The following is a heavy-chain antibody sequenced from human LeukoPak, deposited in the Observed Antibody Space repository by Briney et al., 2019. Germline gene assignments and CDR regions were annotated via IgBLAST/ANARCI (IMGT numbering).Heavy chain of an antibody. Sequence: GGSLRLSCGASGLTLSWYAVNWVRQAPGRGLEWVSYISPTGDSTLNAEPVKGRFSVARDNSKNMVYLQMDGLRSEYTATYFCVRKFYFYMDVGGKGTTDSFSS. CDR2: ISPTGDST. V-gene: IGHV3-23*01. CDR1: GLTLSWYA. CDR3: VRKFYFYMDV. J-gene: IGHJ6*03.